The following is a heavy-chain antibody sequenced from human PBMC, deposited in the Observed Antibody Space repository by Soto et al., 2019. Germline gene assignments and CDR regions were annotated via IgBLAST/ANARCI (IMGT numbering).Heavy chain of an antibody. D-gene: IGHD2-2*01. CDR3: ARGRDIVVVPAATWFDS. CDR2: ISSSSSTI. V-gene: IGHV3-48*02. Sequence: GGSLRLSCAASGFTFSSYSMNWVRQAPGKGLEWVSYISSSSSTIYYADSVKGRFTISRDNAKNSLYLQMNSLRDEDTAVYYCARGRDIVVVPAATWFDSWGQGTLVTVSS. CDR1: GFTFSSYS. J-gene: IGHJ5*01.